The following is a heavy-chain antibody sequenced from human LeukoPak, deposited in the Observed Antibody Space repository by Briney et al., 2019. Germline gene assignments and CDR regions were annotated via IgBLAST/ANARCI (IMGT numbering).Heavy chain of an antibody. CDR2: INHSGST. Sequence: RTSETLSLTCAVYGGSFSGYYWSWIRQPPGKGLEWIGEINHSGSTNYNPSLKSRVTISVDTSKNQFSLKLSSVTAADTAVYYCAIQMTTVTTSGYPPKFKKRAWFDPWGRGTLVTVSS. CDR1: GGSFSGYY. V-gene: IGHV4-34*01. D-gene: IGHD4-11*01. CDR3: AIQMTTVTTSGYPPKFKKRAWFDP. J-gene: IGHJ5*02.